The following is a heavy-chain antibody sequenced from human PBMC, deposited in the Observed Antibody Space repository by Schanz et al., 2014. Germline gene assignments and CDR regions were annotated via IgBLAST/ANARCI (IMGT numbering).Heavy chain of an antibody. D-gene: IGHD3-10*01. V-gene: IGHV3-21*05. CDR3: ARIGGSVFDY. J-gene: IGHJ4*02. CDR2: ISGSSRTI. CDR1: GFAFSSYS. Sequence: EVQLVESGGGLVKPGGSLRLSCVASGFAFSSYSMNWVRQAPGKGLEWVSYISGSSRTIYYADSVKGRFTISRDNSKNSLYLQMNSLRAEDTAVYYCARIGGSVFDYWAQGTLVTVSS.